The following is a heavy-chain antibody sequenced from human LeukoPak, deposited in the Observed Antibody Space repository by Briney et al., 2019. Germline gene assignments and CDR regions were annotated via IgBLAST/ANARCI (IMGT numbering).Heavy chain of an antibody. CDR1: GGSISSGGYY. J-gene: IGHJ4*02. D-gene: IGHD5-12*01. Sequence: PSQTLSLTCTVSGGSISSGGYYWSWIRQHPGKGLEWIGYIYYSGSTYYNPSLKSRVTISVDTSKNQFSLKLSSVTAADTAVYYCARGARFGYDIDYWGQGTLVTVSS. CDR2: IYYSGST. V-gene: IGHV4-31*03. CDR3: ARGARFGYDIDY.